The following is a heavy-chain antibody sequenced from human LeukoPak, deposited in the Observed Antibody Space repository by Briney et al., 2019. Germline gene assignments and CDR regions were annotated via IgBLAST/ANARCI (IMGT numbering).Heavy chain of an antibody. CDR2: ISSSSSYI. CDR3: AKDLGAPPMDV. V-gene: IGHV3-21*01. J-gene: IGHJ6*03. CDR1: GFTFSSYS. D-gene: IGHD1-26*01. Sequence: GGSLRLSCAASGFTFSSYSMNWVRQAPGKGLEWVSSISSSSSYIYYADSVKGRFTISRDNAKNSLYLQMNSLRAEDTAVYYCAKDLGAPPMDVWGKGTTVTVSS.